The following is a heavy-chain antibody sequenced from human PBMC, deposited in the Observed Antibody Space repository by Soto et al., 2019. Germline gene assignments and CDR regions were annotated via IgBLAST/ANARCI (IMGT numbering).Heavy chain of an antibody. Sequence: PSETLSLTCTVSGTSFSSGGTFWGWIRQSPGQGLEWMGNMYYDGSTNYNPSLKSLVSMSVDTSKNEISLTLTALTAAGTDVYYCARRRYSDGHSYLDQWGHGNLVPVSS. CDR1: GTSFSSGGTF. D-gene: IGHD2-15*01. V-gene: IGHV4-39*01. CDR2: MYYDGST. CDR3: ARRRYSDGHSYLDQ. J-gene: IGHJ4*01.